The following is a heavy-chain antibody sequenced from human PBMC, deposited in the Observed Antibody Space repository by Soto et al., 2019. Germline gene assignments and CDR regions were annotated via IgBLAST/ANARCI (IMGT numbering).Heavy chain of an antibody. CDR3: AKDRQYPRDYFHY. D-gene: IGHD4-4*01. CDR1: GXTLTSNC. J-gene: IGHJ4*02. V-gene: IGHV3-23*01. Sequence: GSLRLSCGVSGXTLTSNCVSWVRQAPGKGLEWVSAISPNGQGILYADSVNGRFTISRDISINTVFLQMYSLRAEDTAVYYCAKDRQYPRDYFHYWGQGTLGTVSS. CDR2: ISPNGQGI.